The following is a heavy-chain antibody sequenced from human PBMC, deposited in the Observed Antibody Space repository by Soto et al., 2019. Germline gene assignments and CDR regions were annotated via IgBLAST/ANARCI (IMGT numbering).Heavy chain of an antibody. V-gene: IGHV5-51*01. CDR2: IYPGDSDT. J-gene: IGHJ4*02. D-gene: IGHD6-13*01. Sequence: PGESLKISCNGSGYSFTIYCIGLVLQMPGKGLEWMGIIYPGDSDTRYSPSFQGQVTISADKSISTAYLQWSSLKASDTAMYYCASGIAAAGKISCFDYWGQGTLVTVSS. CDR3: ASGIAAAGKISCFDY. CDR1: GYSFTIYC.